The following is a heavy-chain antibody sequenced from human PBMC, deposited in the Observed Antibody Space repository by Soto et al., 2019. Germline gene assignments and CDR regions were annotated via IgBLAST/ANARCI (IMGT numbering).Heavy chain of an antibody. V-gene: IGHV3-23*01. CDR3: AKALRLHFDY. J-gene: IGHJ4*02. D-gene: IGHD3-16*01. Sequence: GGSLRLSCGASGFSFRTYAMSWVRQAPGKGLEGVSAFSGSGNKTYYADSVRGRFTISRDNTKNTLYLQMHSLRAEDTAVYYCAKALRLHFDYWGQGTVVTVSS. CDR1: GFSFRTYA. CDR2: FSGSGNKT.